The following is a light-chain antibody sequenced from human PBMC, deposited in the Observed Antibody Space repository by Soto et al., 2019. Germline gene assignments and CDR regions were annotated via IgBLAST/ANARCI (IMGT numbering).Light chain of an antibody. CDR3: QQYDASPFT. J-gene: IGKJ3*01. V-gene: IGKV3-20*01. Sequence: EIVLTQSPGTLSLSPGERATLSCRANQSISHYLAWYQQKPGQSPRLLIYGAASRAIGIPDRFNGTGSETTFTLTISRLQPEDFAIYFCQQYDASPFTFGPGTKVDI. CDR2: GAA. CDR1: QSISHY.